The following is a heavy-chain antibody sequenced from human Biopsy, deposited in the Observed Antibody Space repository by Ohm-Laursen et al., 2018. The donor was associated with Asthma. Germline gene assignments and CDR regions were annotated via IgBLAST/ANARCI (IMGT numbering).Heavy chain of an antibody. CDR3: ARQSGQEYGDSIPFDT. CDR2: VSSDGHNK. CDR1: SCGFSHRV. V-gene: IGHV3-30*03. Sequence: SLTLSCTGHSCGFSHRVTLSVRQRPGKGLEWVALVSSDGHNKYYEDSVKGRFTISRDNSRNRLYLQINSLTVEDSAVYFCARQSGQEYGDSIPFDTWGQGTKVAVSS. D-gene: IGHD3-22*01. J-gene: IGHJ3*02.